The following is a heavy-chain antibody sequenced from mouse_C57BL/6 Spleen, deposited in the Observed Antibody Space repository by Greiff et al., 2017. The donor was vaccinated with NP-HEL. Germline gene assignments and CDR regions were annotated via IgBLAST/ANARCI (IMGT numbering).Heavy chain of an antibody. CDR2: IDPSSGGT. D-gene: IGHD1-1*01. CDR1: GYTFTSYW. Sequence: QVQLQQPGAELVKPGASVKLSCKASGYTFTSYWMHWVKQRPGRGLEWIGRIDPSSGGTKYNEKFKSKATLTVDKPSSTAYMQLSSLTSEDSAVYYCARSYYYGSSPWYFDVWGTGTTVTVSS. V-gene: IGHV1-72*01. CDR3: ARSYYYGSSPWYFDV. J-gene: IGHJ1*03.